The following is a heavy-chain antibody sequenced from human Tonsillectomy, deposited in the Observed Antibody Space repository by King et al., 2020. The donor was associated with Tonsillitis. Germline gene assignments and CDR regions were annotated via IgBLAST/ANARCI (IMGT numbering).Heavy chain of an antibody. Sequence: QLVQSGAEVKKPGASVKVSCKASGHTFTGYYIHWVRQAPGQGLEWMGWINPNSGGTNYAQKFQSRVTMTRDTSINTAYMELSSLRSDDTAVFYCATLEHFDYWGQGTLVTVSS. J-gene: IGHJ4*02. CDR1: GHTFTGYY. D-gene: IGHD1/OR15-1a*01. CDR3: ATLEHFDY. CDR2: INPNSGGT. V-gene: IGHV1-2*02.